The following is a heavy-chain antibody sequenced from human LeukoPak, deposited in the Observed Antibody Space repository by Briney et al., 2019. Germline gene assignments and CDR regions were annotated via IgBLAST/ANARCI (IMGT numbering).Heavy chain of an antibody. CDR1: GGSFNGYY. V-gene: IGHV3-20*04. D-gene: IGHD3-3*01. CDR3: ARSGGFGVVTYYFDY. J-gene: IGHJ4*02. CDR2: INWNGGST. Sequence: PPSETLSLTCAVYGGSFNGYYWSWIRQPPGKGLEWVSGINWNGGSTVYADSVKGRFTISRDNAKNSLYLQMNSLRAEDTALYYCARSGGFGVVTYYFDYWGQGTLVTVSS.